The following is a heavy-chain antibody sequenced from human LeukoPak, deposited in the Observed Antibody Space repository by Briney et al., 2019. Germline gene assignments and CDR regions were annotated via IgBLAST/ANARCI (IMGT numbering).Heavy chain of an antibody. D-gene: IGHD4-17*01. V-gene: IGHV1-18*01. J-gene: IGHJ4*02. CDR2: ISAYSLSA. Sequence: HAASVKVSCKASGYTFSNSGISWVRQAPGQGLEWMGWISAYSLSANYAQKFQGRVTMTTDTSTSTAYLELRSLRSDDTAVYYCARVDYDPGWPSSFDYWGQGTLVTVSS. CDR3: ARVDYDPGWPSSFDY. CDR1: GYTFSNSG.